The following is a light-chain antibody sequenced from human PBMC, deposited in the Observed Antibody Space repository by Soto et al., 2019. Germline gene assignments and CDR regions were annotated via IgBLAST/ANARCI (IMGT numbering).Light chain of an antibody. CDR3: SSYTSSSTRV. V-gene: IGLV2-14*01. CDR2: DVS. Sequence: QSALTQPASVSGCPGQSITISCTGTSSDVGGYNYVSWHQQHPDKAPKLMIYDVSNRPSGVSNRFSGSKSGNTASLTISGLQAEDEADYYCSSYTSSSTRVFGGGTKLTVL. CDR1: SSDVGGYNY. J-gene: IGLJ2*01.